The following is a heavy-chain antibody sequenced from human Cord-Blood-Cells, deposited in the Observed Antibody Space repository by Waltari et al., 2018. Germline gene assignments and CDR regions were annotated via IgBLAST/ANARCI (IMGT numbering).Heavy chain of an antibody. Sequence: QVQLQESGPGLVKPSETLSLTCTVSGGSISSYYWSCIRQPPGKGLEWIGYIYYSGSTNYNPSLKSRVTISVDTSKNQFSLKLSSVTAADTAVYYCARGGGYCSSTSCYAFDIWGQGTMVTVSS. CDR1: GGSISSYY. D-gene: IGHD2-2*01. CDR2: IYYSGST. V-gene: IGHV4-59*01. CDR3: ARGGGYCSSTSCYAFDI. J-gene: IGHJ3*02.